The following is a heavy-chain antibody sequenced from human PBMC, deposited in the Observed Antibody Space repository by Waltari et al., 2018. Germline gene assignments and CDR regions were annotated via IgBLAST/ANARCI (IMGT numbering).Heavy chain of an antibody. V-gene: IGHV3-30-3*01. Sequence: QVQLVESGGGVVQPGRSLRLSCAASGFTFSSYAMHWVRQAPGKGLEWVAVRSYDGSNKYYADSVKGRFTISRDNSKNTLYLQMNSLRAEDTAVYYCARETGNWDYWGQGTLVTVSS. CDR3: ARETGNWDY. J-gene: IGHJ4*02. D-gene: IGHD6-13*01. CDR1: GFTFSSYA. CDR2: RSYDGSNK.